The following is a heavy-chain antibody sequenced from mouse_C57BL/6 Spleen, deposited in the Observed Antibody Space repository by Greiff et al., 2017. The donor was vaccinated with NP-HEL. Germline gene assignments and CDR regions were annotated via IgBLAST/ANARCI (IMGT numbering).Heavy chain of an antibody. Sequence: VKLQESGAELVRPGTSVKVSCKASGYAFTNYLIEWVKQRPGQGLEWIGVINPGSGGTNYNEKFKGKATLTADKSSSTAYMQLSSLTSEDSAVYFCARPHYDYDVPFAYWGQGTLVTVSA. CDR3: ARPHYDYDVPFAY. CDR2: INPGSGGT. J-gene: IGHJ3*01. V-gene: IGHV1-54*01. CDR1: GYAFTNYL. D-gene: IGHD2-4*01.